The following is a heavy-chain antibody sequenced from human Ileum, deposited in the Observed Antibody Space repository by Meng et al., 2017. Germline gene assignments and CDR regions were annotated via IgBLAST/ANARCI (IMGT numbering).Heavy chain of an antibody. J-gene: IGHJ4*02. CDR1: GYTCTSYT. CDR3: AREINRGSSWFDY. V-gene: IGHV1-3*01. Sequence: QVQLVQSGAEVKKPGASVKVSWKASGYTCTSYTMHWVRQAPGQRLEWMGWFNAANGNTKYSQKFQGRVTITGDTSANTASMELNSLRSEDTAIYFCAREINRGSSWFDYWGQGTLVTVSS. D-gene: IGHD6-13*01. CDR2: FNAANGNT.